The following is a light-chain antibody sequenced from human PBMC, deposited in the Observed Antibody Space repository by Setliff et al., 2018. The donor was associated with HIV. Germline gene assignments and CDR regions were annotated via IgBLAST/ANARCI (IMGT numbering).Light chain of an antibody. CDR3: LSYTNNSTVV. CDR2: DVH. V-gene: IGLV2-14*03. CDR1: SSDVGGYDY. J-gene: IGLJ2*01. Sequence: QSALTQPASLSGSPGQSITISCTGTSSDVGGYDYVSWYQHHPGKAPKLMIYDVHSRPSGVSNRFSGSKSGNTASLIISGLRPEDEADYYCLSYTNNSTVVFGGGTKVTVL.